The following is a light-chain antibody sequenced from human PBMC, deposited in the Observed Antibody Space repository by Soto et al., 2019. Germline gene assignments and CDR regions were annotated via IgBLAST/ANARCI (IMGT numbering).Light chain of an antibody. J-gene: IGLJ1*01. CDR1: SSTIAPAYD. V-gene: IGLV1-40*01. CDR2: GNN. Sequence: QSVLTQPPSVSGAPGQRVPISCTWSSSTIAPAYDVHWSQQLPGTAPILLIYGNNNRPSGVPDRFSGSKSGTSTSLAISGLQAEDESDYYCQSHDSSLSNSRVFVTGTKLTVL. CDR3: QSHDSSLSNSRV.